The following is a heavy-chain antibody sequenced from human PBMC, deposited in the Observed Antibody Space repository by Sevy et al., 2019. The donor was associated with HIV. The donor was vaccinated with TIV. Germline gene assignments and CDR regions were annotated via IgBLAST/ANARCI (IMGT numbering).Heavy chain of an antibody. V-gene: IGHV5-51*01. CDR1: GYSFTSYW. CDR3: ARQRDYYDSSGYYELDY. J-gene: IGHJ4*02. Sequence: GESLKISCKGSGYSFTSYWIGWVRQMPGKGLEWMAIIYPGGSDTRYSPSFQGQVTISADKSISTAYLQWSSLRASDTAKYYCARQRDYYDSSGYYELDYWGQGTLVTVSS. D-gene: IGHD3-22*01. CDR2: IYPGGSDT.